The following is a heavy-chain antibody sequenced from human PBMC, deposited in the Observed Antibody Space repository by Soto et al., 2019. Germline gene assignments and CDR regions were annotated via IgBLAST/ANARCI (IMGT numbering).Heavy chain of an antibody. CDR2: ISSSSSTI. J-gene: IGHJ4*02. CDR3: AKDWITMIVVVPGPFDY. CDR1: EFTFSTYS. D-gene: IGHD3-22*01. Sequence: PGGSLRLSCTASEFTFSTYSMNWVRQAPGKELERVSYISSSSSTIFYTDSVKGRFTISRDNSKNTLYLQMNSLRAEDTAVYYCAKDWITMIVVVPGPFDYWGQGILVTVSS. V-gene: IGHV3-48*01.